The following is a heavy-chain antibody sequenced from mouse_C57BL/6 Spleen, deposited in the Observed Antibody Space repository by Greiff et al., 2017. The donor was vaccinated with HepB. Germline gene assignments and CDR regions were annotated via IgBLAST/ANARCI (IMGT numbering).Heavy chain of an antibody. V-gene: IGHV3-6*01. J-gene: IGHJ3*01. D-gene: IGHD4-1*02. CDR2: ISYDGSN. CDR1: GYSITSGYY. Sequence: ESGPGLVKPSQSLSLTCSVTGYSITSGYYWNWIRQFPGNKLEWMGYISYDGSNNYNPSLKNRISITRDTSKNQFFLKLNSVTTEDTATYYCARGGNWDEAWFAYWGQGTLVTVSA. CDR3: ARGGNWDEAWFAY.